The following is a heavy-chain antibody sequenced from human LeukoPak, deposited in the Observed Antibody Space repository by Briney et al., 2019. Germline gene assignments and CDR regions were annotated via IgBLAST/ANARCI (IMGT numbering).Heavy chain of an antibody. CDR2: LNPNSGDT. CDR3: ARDYQGALLDAFDI. Sequence: ASVKVSCKTSGYTFTAYYLHWVRQAPGQGLEWMGRLNPNSGDTNYAQKFQGRVTMTRDTSMSTAYMNLSRLRSDDTAVYYCARDYQGALLDAFDIWGQGTMVTVSS. V-gene: IGHV1-2*02. D-gene: IGHD2-2*01. CDR1: GYTFTAYY. J-gene: IGHJ3*02.